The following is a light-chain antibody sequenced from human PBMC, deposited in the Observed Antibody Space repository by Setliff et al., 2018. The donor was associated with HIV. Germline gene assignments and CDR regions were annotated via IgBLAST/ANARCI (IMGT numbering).Light chain of an antibody. J-gene: IGLJ1*01. CDR2: EVR. CDR1: SSDVGGYGY. Sequence: QSVLTQPASVSGSPGQSITISCTGTSSDVGGYGYVSWYQQHPGKAPKLIIYEVRNRPSGVSNRFSGSKSGNTASLTISGLQAEDEADYYCSSYAITNTRPFGTGTRAPS. CDR3: SSYAITNTRP. V-gene: IGLV2-14*01.